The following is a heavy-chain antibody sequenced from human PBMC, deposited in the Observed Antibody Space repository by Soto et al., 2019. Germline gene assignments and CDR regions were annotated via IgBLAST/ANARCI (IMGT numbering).Heavy chain of an antibody. Sequence: ASVKVSCKASGYTFTSYAMHWVRQAPGQRLEWMGWINAGNGNIKYSQKFQGRVTITRDTSASTAYMELSSLRSEDTAVYYCARDPSNYYDSSGYHYYYYGMDVWGQGTTVTVSS. D-gene: IGHD3-22*01. CDR1: GYTFTSYA. V-gene: IGHV1-3*01. CDR3: ARDPSNYYDSSGYHYYYYGMDV. J-gene: IGHJ6*02. CDR2: INAGNGNI.